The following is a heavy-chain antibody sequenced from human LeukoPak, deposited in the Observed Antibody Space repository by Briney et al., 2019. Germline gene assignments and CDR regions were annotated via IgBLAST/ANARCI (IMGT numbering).Heavy chain of an antibody. D-gene: IGHD3-22*01. CDR3: ARADSSGYYHPIN. Sequence: GGSLRLSCAASGFTFSSYSMNWVRQAPGKGLEWVSSISSSTTYIYYADSVKGRFTISRDNAKNSLYLQMNSLRAEDTAVYYCARADSSGYYHPINWGQGTLVTVSS. V-gene: IGHV3-21*01. CDR2: ISSSTTYI. CDR1: GFTFSSYS. J-gene: IGHJ4*02.